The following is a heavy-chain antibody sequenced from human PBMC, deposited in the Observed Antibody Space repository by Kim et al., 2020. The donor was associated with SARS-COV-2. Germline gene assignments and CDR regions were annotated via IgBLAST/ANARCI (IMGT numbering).Heavy chain of an antibody. CDR1: GGTFSSYA. CDR3: ATTSTKQWLGPTRGDY. Sequence: SVKVSCKASGGTFSSYAISWVRQAPGQGLEWMGGIIPIFGTANYAQKFQGRVTITADESTSTAYMELSSLRSEDTAVYYCATTSTKQWLGPTRGDYWGQGTLVTVSS. V-gene: IGHV1-69*13. CDR2: IIPIFGTA. J-gene: IGHJ4*02. D-gene: IGHD6-19*01.